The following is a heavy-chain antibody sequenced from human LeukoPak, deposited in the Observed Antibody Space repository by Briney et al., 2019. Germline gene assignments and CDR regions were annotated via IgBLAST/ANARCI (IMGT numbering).Heavy chain of an antibody. CDR3: AKGRSGSPGRYFDY. V-gene: IGHV3-74*01. D-gene: IGHD1-26*01. Sequence: GGSLRLSCAASGFTFSTYWVHWVRQAPGKGLVWVSRINPDGSRTDYADSVKGRFTISRDNSKNTLYLQMNSLRAEDTAVYYCAKGRSGSPGRYFDYWGQGTLVTVSS. CDR2: INPDGSRT. J-gene: IGHJ4*02. CDR1: GFTFSTYW.